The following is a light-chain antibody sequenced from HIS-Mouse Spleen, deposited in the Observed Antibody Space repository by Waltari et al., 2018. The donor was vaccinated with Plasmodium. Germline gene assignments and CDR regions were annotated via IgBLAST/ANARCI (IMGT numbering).Light chain of an antibody. CDR2: EVS. V-gene: IGLV2-8*01. CDR3: SYAAGSNNIV. CDR1: SSDVGGFNY. Sequence: QSALTQPPSASGSPGQSVTISCTGTSSDVGGFNYVSWYQQHPDKAPKLMFYEVSKRPSGVPYCFSGSKSGSTASLTVSGHQAEDEADYYCSYAAGSNNIVFGTGTKVTVL. J-gene: IGLJ1*01.